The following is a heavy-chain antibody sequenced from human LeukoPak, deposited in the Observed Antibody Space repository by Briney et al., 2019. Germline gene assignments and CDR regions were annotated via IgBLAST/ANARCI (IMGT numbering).Heavy chain of an antibody. CDR3: AYGSGSNWFDP. V-gene: IGHV4-30-4*08. CDR2: IYYSGST. J-gene: IGHJ5*02. Sequence: SQTLSLTCTVSGGSISSGDYYWSWIRQPPGKGLEWIGYIYYSGSTYYNPSLKSRVTISVDNSKNQFSLNLRSVTTAETAVYYCAYGSGSNWFDPWGQGTLVTVSS. D-gene: IGHD3-10*01. CDR1: GGSISSGDYY.